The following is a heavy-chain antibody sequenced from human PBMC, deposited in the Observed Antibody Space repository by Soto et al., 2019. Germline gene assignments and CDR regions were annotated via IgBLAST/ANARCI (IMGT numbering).Heavy chain of an antibody. D-gene: IGHD6-13*01. CDR1: GYSFTSYW. CDR2: IYPGDSDT. CDR3: GRRGASGIAPPGGGMDG. V-gene: IGHV5-51*01. Sequence: GASLKISCKGSGYSFTSYWIGCVSQMPGKGLEWMGIIYPGDSDTRYSPSFQGQVTISADKSISTAYLQWSSLKASDTAMYYCGRRGASGIAPPGGGMDGWGEGTKVTVCS. J-gene: IGHJ6*04.